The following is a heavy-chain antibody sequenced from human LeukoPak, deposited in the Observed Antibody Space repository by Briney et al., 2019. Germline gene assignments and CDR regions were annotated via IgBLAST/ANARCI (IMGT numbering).Heavy chain of an antibody. V-gene: IGHV4-59*08. CDR3: ARASSPDAFDI. CDR1: GGSISSYY. Sequence: SETLSLTYTVSGGSISSYYWSWIRLPPGKGLEWIGYIYYSGSTNYNPSLKSRVTISVDTSKNQFSLKLSSVTAADTAVYYCARASSPDAFDIWGQGTMVTVSS. D-gene: IGHD6-13*01. J-gene: IGHJ3*02. CDR2: IYYSGST.